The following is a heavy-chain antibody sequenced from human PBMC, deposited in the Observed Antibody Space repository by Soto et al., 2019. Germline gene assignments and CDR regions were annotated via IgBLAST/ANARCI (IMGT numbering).Heavy chain of an antibody. D-gene: IGHD6-13*01. CDR1: GGTFSSYA. CDR2: IIPIFGTA. Sequence: GASVKVSCKASGGTFSSYAISWVRQAPGQGLEWMGGIIPIFGTANYAQKFQGRVTITADESTSTAYMELSSLRSEDTAVYYCAKTRPGYSSSWYRFGLFDYWGQGTLVTVAS. CDR3: AKTRPGYSSSWYRFGLFDY. V-gene: IGHV1-69*13. J-gene: IGHJ4*02.